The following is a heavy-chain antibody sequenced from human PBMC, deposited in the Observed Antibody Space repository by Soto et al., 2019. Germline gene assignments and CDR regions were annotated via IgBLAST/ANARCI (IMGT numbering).Heavy chain of an antibody. Sequence: PSETLSLTCTVSGGSVSSGDYYWSWIRQPPGKGLEWIGYIYYSGNTNYNPSLKSRVIISVDTSKNLFSLKLTSVTAADTAVYSCARITVDTSMIYCLDPWRPGTLLTVYS. J-gene: IGHJ5*02. CDR1: GGSVSSGDYY. V-gene: IGHV4-61*08. CDR2: IYYSGNT. D-gene: IGHD5-18*01. CDR3: ARITVDTSMIYCLDP.